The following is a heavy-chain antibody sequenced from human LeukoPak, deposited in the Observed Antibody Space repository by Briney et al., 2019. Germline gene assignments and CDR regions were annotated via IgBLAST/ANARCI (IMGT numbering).Heavy chain of an antibody. V-gene: IGHV5-51*01. CDR3: ARQRYGSGSSSYYYYGMDV. D-gene: IGHD3-10*01. CDR2: IYPGDSDT. CDR1: GYSFTSYW. J-gene: IGHJ6*02. Sequence: GESLKISCKGSGYSFTSYWIGWVRQMPGKGLEWMGIIYPGDSDTRYSPSFQGQVTISADKSIRTAYLQWSSLKASDTAMYYCARQRYGSGSSSYYYYGMDVWGQGTTVTVSS.